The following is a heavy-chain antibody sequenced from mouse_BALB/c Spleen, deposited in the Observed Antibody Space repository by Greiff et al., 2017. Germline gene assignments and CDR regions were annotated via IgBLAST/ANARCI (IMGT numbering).Heavy chain of an antibody. CDR3: ARGHYCGSGGWYFDV. J-gene: IGHJ1*01. Sequence: QVQLQQSGAELMKPGASVKISCKATGYTFSSYWIEWVKQRPGHGLEWIGEILPGSGSTNYNEKFKGKATFTADTSSNTAYMQLSSLTSEDSAVYYCARGHYCGSGGWYFDVWGAGTTVTVSS. V-gene: IGHV1-9*01. CDR2: ILPGSGST. CDR1: GYTFSSYW. D-gene: IGHD1-1*01.